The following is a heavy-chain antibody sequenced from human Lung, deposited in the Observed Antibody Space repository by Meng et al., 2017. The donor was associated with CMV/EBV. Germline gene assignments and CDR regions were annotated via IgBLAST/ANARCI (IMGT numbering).Heavy chain of an antibody. J-gene: IGHJ4*02. V-gene: IGHV3-66*01. D-gene: IGHD2-2*01. CDR2: IYSGGST. CDR3: ARGEVPAIIDY. Sequence: EGQLVESGGGLVQPGGSLGLSCEASGFIVSTKYMNWVRQAPGKGLEWVSVIYSGGSTYYTDSVKGRFTISRDNSKNTLYLQMNSLRTEDTAVYYCARGEVPAIIDYWGQGILVTVSS. CDR1: GFIVSTKY.